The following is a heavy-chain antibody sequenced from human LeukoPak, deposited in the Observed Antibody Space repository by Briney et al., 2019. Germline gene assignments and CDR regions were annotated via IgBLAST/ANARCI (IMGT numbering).Heavy chain of an antibody. Sequence: SETLSLTCTVTGGSISSYYWSWIRQPPGKGLEWIGYIYYSGSTNYKPSLKSRVTISVETSKNQFTLKLRSVTAADTAVYYCARVTGYMIEDYFDYWGQGTLVTVSS. CDR3: ARVTGYMIEDYFDY. D-gene: IGHD3-22*01. V-gene: IGHV4-59*01. J-gene: IGHJ4*02. CDR1: GGSISSYY. CDR2: IYYSGST.